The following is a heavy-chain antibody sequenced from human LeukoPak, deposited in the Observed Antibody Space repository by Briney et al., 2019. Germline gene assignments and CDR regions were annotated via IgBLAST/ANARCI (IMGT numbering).Heavy chain of an antibody. CDR3: ARDLSPYCSSTSCYSDAFDI. CDR1: GVSVSSNSAA. D-gene: IGHD2-2*01. CDR2: TCYRSKWYN. Sequence: QTLSLTCAISGVSVSSNSAAWNCIRQSPSRGLEWLGRTCYRSKWYNDYAVSVKSRITINPDTSKNQFSLQLNSVTPEDTAVYYCARDLSPYCSSTSCYSDAFDIWGQGTMVTVSS. V-gene: IGHV6-1*01. J-gene: IGHJ3*02.